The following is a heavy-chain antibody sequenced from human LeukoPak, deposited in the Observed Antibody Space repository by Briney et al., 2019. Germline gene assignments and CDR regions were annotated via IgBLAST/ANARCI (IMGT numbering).Heavy chain of an antibody. V-gene: IGHV1-46*01. J-gene: IGHJ4*02. CDR2: INPSGGST. CDR1: GYTFTSYY. CDR3: PRDVYDYVWASPRYPFAY. D-gene: IGHD3-16*02. Sequence: GASVKVSCKASGYTFTSYYMHWVRQAPGQGLEWMGIINPSGGSTSYAQKFQGRVTMTRDTSTSTVYMALSSLSSEPTAVYYCPRDVYDYVWASPRYPFAYWGQGTLVTVP.